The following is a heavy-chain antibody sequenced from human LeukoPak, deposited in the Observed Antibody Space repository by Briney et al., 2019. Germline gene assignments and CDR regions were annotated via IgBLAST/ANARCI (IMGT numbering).Heavy chain of an antibody. CDR2: ISSSSSYI. CDR1: GFTFSSYW. Sequence: SGGSLRLSCAASGFTFSSYWMSWVRQAPGKGLEWVSSISSSSSYIYYADSVKGRFTISRDNAKNSLYLQMNSLRAEDTAVYYCAREIILGGLGYWGQGTLVTVSS. J-gene: IGHJ4*02. CDR3: AREIILGGLGY. D-gene: IGHD3-10*01. V-gene: IGHV3-21*01.